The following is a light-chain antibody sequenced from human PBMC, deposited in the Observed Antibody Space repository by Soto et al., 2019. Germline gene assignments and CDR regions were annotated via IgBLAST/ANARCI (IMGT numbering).Light chain of an antibody. CDR2: GAS. J-gene: IGKJ4*01. CDR3: QQYDNLPLT. CDR1: QAINHY. V-gene: IGKV1-27*01. Sequence: DIQSTQSPSSLSASVEHRVTFTCPSSQAINHYVAWYQQRPGQVPNLLSYGASTLQSGVPIRFSGSGSGTDFTFTISSLQPEDIATYYCQQYDNLPLTFGGGTKVDIK.